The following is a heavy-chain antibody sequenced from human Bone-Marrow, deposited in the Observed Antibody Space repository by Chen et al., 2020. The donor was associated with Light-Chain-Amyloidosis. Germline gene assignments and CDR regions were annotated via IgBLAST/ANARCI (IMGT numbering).Heavy chain of an antibody. CDR1: GYTFPNYW. D-gene: IGHD5-12*01. V-gene: IGHV5-51*01. CDR2: IYPDDPDA. CDR3: ARRRDGYNFDY. J-gene: IGHJ4*02. Sequence: EQSGPEVKKPGESLKISCKGSGYTFPNYWLGWVRQMPGKGLEWMGVIYPDDPDARYSPSFEGQVTISADKSITTAYLQWRSLKASDTAMYYCARRRDGYNFDYWGQGTLVTVSS.